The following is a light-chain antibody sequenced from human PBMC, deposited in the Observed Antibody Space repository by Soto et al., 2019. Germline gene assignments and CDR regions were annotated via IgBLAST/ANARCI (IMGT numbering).Light chain of an antibody. V-gene: IGLV2-8*01. CDR2: EVS. CDR1: SSDVGGYNY. J-gene: IGLJ2*01. Sequence: QPVLTQPPSASGSPGQSVTISCTGTSSDVGGYNYVSWYQQHPGKAPKLMIYEVSKRPSGVPDRFSGSKSGSTASLTVSGLQAEDEADYYCSSYAGNTIFVLFGGGTKLTVL. CDR3: SSYAGNTIFVL.